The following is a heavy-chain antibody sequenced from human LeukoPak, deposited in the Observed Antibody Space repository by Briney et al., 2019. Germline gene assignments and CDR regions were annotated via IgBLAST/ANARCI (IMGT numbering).Heavy chain of an antibody. J-gene: IGHJ5*02. D-gene: IGHD2-2*01. V-gene: IGHV1-69*06. CDR3: ARAGQGGQIVVVPAAIIWFDP. Sequence: ASVKVSCKASGGTFSSYAISWVRQAPGQGLEWMGGIIPIFGTANYAQKFQGRVTITADKSTSTAYMELRSLRSDDTAVYYCARAGQGGQIVVVPAAIIWFDPWGQGTLVTVSS. CDR1: GGTFSSYA. CDR2: IIPIFGTA.